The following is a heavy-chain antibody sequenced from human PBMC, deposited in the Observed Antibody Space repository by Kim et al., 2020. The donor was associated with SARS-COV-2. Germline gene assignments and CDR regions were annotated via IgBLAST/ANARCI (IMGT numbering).Heavy chain of an antibody. D-gene: IGHD2-2*01. CDR1: GFTFSSYT. V-gene: IGHV3-21*01. CDR2: ITSSSSYI. J-gene: IGHJ6*02. CDR3: ARGDIVVVPAAIHYYYGMDV. Sequence: GGSLRLSCAASGFTFSSYTMNWVRQAPGKGLEWVSSITSSSSYIYYADSVKGRFTISRDNAKNSLYLQMNSLRAEDTAVYYCARGDIVVVPAAIHYYYGMDVWGQGTTVTVSS.